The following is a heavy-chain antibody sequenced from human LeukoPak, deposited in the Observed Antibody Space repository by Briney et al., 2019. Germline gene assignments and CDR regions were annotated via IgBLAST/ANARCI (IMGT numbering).Heavy chain of an antibody. J-gene: IGHJ4*02. V-gene: IGHV3-23*01. CDR1: GFSFSSYA. Sequence: PGGSLRLSCAASGFSFSSYAMNWVRQAPGKGLEWVSVISYSGGSTNYADSVKGRFTISRDNSKNTLFLQMDSLRVEDTAVHYCAKVTGGDMITYGGVDYWGQGTLVTVSS. CDR2: ISYSGGST. CDR3: AKVTGGDMITYGGVDY. D-gene: IGHD3-16*01.